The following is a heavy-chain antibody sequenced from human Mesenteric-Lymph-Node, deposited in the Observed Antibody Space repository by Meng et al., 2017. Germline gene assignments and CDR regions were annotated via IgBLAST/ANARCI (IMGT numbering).Heavy chain of an antibody. CDR3: ARDWARYSGSYLVYYYYYGMDV. D-gene: IGHD1-26*01. CDR2: INSDGSST. V-gene: IGHV3-74*01. Sequence: GESLKISCAASGFTFSSSWMHWVRQAPGKGLVWVSRINSDGSSTSYADSVKGRFTISRDNAKNTLYLQMNSLRAEDTAVYYCARDWARYSGSYLVYYYYYGMDVWGQGTTVTVSS. CDR1: GFTFSSSW. J-gene: IGHJ6*02.